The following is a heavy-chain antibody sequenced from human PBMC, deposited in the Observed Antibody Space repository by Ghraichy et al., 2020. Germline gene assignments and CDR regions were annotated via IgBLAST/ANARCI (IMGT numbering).Heavy chain of an antibody. D-gene: IGHD5-18*01. Sequence: SETLSLTCTVSGGSISGSTFYWVWIRQPPGRGREWIGNINYRGSTNYNPSLKSRVTISVDTSKNQFSLRLTSVTAADTTVYYCARRDTDISRFDYWGQGTLVTVSS. J-gene: IGHJ4*02. CDR3: ARRDTDISRFDY. CDR1: GGSISGSTFY. CDR2: INYRGST. V-gene: IGHV4-39*01.